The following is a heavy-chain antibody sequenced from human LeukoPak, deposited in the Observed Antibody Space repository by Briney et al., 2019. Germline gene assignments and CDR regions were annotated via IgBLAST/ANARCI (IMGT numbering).Heavy chain of an antibody. CDR1: RFTFTDAW. Sequence: GGSLRLSCAASRFTFTDAWMNWVRQAPGKGLEWVGLIKKRVDGGTTDYAAPVKGRFTISRDDSKNMLYLQMNSLKTADTSVYFSTTPTMRPVHVDVWGKGTTVTVSS. D-gene: IGHD2-2*01. CDR2: IKKRVDGGTT. J-gene: IGHJ6*03. V-gene: IGHV3-15*07. CDR3: TTPTMRPVHVDV.